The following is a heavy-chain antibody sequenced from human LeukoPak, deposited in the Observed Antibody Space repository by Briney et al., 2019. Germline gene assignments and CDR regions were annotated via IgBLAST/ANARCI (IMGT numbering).Heavy chain of an antibody. V-gene: IGHV3-53*01. CDR2: IYSGGST. CDR3: ARSIPETYSSGWYHDY. J-gene: IGHJ4*02. CDR1: GFTFSSYW. D-gene: IGHD6-19*01. Sequence: GGSLRLSCAASGFTFSSYWMHWVRQAPGKGLEWVSVIYSGGSTYYADSVKGRFTISRDNSKNTLYLQMNSLRAEDTAVYYCARSIPETYSSGWYHDYWGQGALVTVSS.